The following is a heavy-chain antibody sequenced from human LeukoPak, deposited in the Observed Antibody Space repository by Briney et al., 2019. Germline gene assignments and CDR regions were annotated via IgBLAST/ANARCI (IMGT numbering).Heavy chain of an antibody. J-gene: IGHJ3*02. D-gene: IGHD5-12*01. Sequence: SETLSLTCTVSGGSISSGSYYWSWIRQPAGKGLEWIGHIYTSGGTYYSPSLKSRVTISVDTSKNQFSLKLSSVTAADTAVYYCAKHGYSDYDFFAFDIWGQGTMVTVSS. CDR2: IYTSGGT. V-gene: IGHV4-61*09. CDR1: GGSISSGSYY. CDR3: AKHGYSDYDFFAFDI.